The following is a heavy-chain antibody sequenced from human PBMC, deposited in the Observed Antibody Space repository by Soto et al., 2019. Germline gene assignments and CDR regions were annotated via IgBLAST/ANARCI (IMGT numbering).Heavy chain of an antibody. J-gene: IGHJ4*02. Sequence: QVQLVESGGGVVQPGRSLRLSCAASGFTFSSDGMHWVRQAPGKGLEWVAVISYDGINKYYADSVRGRFTISRDNSNNMLYLQMTSLGAEDTAVYYCAKDGVFGSGSSFDYWGQGTLVTVSS. CDR1: GFTFSSDG. D-gene: IGHD3-10*01. V-gene: IGHV3-30*18. CDR3: AKDGVFGSGSSFDY. CDR2: ISYDGINK.